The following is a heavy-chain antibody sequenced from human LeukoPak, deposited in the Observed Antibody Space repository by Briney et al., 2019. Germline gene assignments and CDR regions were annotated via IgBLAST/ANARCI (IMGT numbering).Heavy chain of an antibody. CDR1: GVSFSGYY. D-gene: IGHD6-13*01. Sequence: SETLSLTCAVYGVSFSGYYWSWIRQPPGKGLEWIGYIYYSGSTNYNPTLKSRVTISVDTSKNQFSLKLSSVTAADTAVYYCAMLPRGGSSSWYFDYWGQGTLVTVSS. J-gene: IGHJ4*02. CDR3: AMLPRGGSSSWYFDY. V-gene: IGHV4-59*08. CDR2: IYYSGST.